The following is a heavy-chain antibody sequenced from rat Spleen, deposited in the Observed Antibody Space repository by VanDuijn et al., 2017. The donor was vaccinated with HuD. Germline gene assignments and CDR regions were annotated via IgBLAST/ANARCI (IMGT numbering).Heavy chain of an antibody. V-gene: IGHV5-25*01. Sequence: EVRLVESGGLLVQPGRSMKVSCAASGFTFSDYYMAWVRQAPKKGLEWVASISPSGGSTYYRDSVKGRFTISRDNAKSTLYLQMDSLKSEDTATYYCVSHGARISRFAYWGQGTLVTVSS. J-gene: IGHJ3*01. CDR3: VSHGARISRFAY. D-gene: IGHD2-7*01. CDR1: GFTFSDYY. CDR2: ISPSGGST.